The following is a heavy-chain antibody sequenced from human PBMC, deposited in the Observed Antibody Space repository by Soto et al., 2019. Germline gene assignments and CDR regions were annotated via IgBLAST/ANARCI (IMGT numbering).Heavy chain of an antibody. J-gene: IGHJ3*02. CDR2: INPSGGST. CDR3: ARGDMVATPPGGAFDI. CDR1: GYTFTSYY. Sequence: GASVKVSCKASGYTFTSYYMHWVRQAPGQGLEWMGIINPSGGSTSYAQKFQGRVTMTRDTSTSTVYMELSSLRSEDTAVYYCARGDMVATPPGGAFDIWGQGTMVTVSS. D-gene: IGHD5-12*01. V-gene: IGHV1-46*01.